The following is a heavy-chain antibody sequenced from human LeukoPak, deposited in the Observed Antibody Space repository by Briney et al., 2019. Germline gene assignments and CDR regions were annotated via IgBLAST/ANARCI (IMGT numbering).Heavy chain of an antibody. D-gene: IGHD3-10*01. Sequence: GASVKVSCKASGGTFSSYAISWVRQAPGQGLEWMGGIIPIFGTANYAQKFQGRVTITTDESTSTAYMELSSLRSEDTAVYYCASSGSGSSLYYYYYYMDVWGKGTTVTVSS. CDR2: IIPIFGTA. CDR3: ASSGSGSSLYYYYYYMDV. CDR1: GGTFSSYA. J-gene: IGHJ6*03. V-gene: IGHV1-69*05.